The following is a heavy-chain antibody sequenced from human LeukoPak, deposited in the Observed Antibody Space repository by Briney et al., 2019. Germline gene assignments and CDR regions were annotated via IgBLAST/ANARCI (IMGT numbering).Heavy chain of an antibody. CDR3: ARRAGALGDNGYSSSWYPPFDY. J-gene: IGHJ4*02. Sequence: DPSETLSLTCTVSGGSMSRYYWSWIRQPPGKGLEWIGYVYDSGITSYNPSLKSRVTISADTSKNQFSLNLISVTAADTAVYYCARRAGALGDNGYSSSWYPPFDYWGQGTLVTVSS. CDR1: GGSMSRYY. D-gene: IGHD6-13*01. CDR2: VYDSGIT. V-gene: IGHV4-59*08.